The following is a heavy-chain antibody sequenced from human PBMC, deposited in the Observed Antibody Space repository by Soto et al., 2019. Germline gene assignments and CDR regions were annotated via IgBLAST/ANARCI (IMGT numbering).Heavy chain of an antibody. V-gene: IGHV1-18*01. CDR1: GYTFTSYG. D-gene: IGHD6-19*01. J-gene: IGHJ6*02. CDR2: ISAYNGNT. Sequence: ASVKVSCKASGYTFTSYGISWVRQAPGQGLEWMGWISAYNGNTNYAQKLQGRVTMTTDTSTSTAYMELRSLRSDDTAVYYCARSVAEPHYYYCGMDVWGQGTTVTVSS. CDR3: ARSVAEPHYYYCGMDV.